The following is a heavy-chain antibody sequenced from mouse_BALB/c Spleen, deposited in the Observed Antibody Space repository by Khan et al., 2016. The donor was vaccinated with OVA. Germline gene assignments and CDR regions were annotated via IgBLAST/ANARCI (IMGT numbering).Heavy chain of an antibody. V-gene: IGHV1S22*01. CDR1: GYAFTSYW. CDR3: TRGVYFGKSRFAY. CDR2: IYPGSDSI. Sequence: LQQPGSALVRPGASVKLSCTASGYAFTSYWMHWVKQRHGQGLEWIGNIYPGSDSINYDEKFKSKGTLTVDTSSSTAYIHLSSLTSKDSAVYYCTRGVYFGKSRFAYWGQGTLVTVSS. J-gene: IGHJ3*01. D-gene: IGHD2-1*01.